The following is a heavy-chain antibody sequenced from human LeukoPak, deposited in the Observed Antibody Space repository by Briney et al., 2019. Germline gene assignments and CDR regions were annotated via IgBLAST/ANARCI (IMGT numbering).Heavy chain of an antibody. V-gene: IGHV6-1*01. CDR2: TYYRSQWYS. CDR3: ARARYSTNWYPR. CDR1: GDSVSINSGA. J-gene: IGHJ4*02. Sequence: SQTLSLTCDISGDSVSINSGAWNWIRQSPSRGLEWLGRTYYRSQWYSDYSVSVKSRITINLDTSKNQFSLQLNSVTPEDTAVYYCARARYSTNWYPRWGQGTLVTVSS. D-gene: IGHD6-13*01.